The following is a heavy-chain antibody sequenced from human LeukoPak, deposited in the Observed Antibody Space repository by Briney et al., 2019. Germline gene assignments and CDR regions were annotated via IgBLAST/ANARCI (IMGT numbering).Heavy chain of an antibody. D-gene: IGHD3-10*01. CDR2: IYYSGNT. Sequence: SQTLSLNCTVSGGSISSGDYYWSWIRQPPGKGLEWIGYIYYSGNTYYNPSLKSRVTMSVDTSKNQFSLKMSSVTAADTAVYYCASNYGSGSYHYFDYWGQGTLVTVSS. CDR3: ASNYGSGSYHYFDY. V-gene: IGHV4-30-4*01. J-gene: IGHJ4*02. CDR1: GGSISSGDYY.